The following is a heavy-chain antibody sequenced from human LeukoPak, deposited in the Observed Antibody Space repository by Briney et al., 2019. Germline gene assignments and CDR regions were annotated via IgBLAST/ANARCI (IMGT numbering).Heavy chain of an antibody. J-gene: IGHJ4*02. CDR1: GGTFSRFT. Sequence: SVKASCKASGGTFSRFTISWVRQAPGQGFEWMGGITPIFGTANFAQKFQGRVSITADESTSTAFMELSSLRSEDTAVYYCAREWGLESSGYFYAYWGQGTLVTVSS. CDR3: AREWGLESSGYFYAY. CDR2: ITPIFGTA. V-gene: IGHV1-69*13. D-gene: IGHD3-22*01.